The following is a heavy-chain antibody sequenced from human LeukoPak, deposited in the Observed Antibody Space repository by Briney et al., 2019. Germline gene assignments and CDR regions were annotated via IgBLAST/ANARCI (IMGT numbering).Heavy chain of an antibody. V-gene: IGHV3-9*01. CDR3: AKGGVRGVIISNWFDP. Sequence: PGRSLRLSCAASGITFDDYAMHWVRQAPGKGLEWVSGISWNSGSIGYADSVKGRFTISRDNAKNSLYLQMNSLRAEDTALYYCAKGGVRGVIISNWFDPWGQGTLVTVSS. CDR1: GITFDDYA. J-gene: IGHJ5*02. CDR2: ISWNSGSI. D-gene: IGHD3-10*01.